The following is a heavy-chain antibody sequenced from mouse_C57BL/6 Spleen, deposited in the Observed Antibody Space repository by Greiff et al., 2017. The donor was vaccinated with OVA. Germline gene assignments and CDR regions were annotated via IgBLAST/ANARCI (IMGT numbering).Heavy chain of an antibody. D-gene: IGHD1-1*01. Sequence: VQLQQYGPGLVKPSQSLSLTCSVTGYSITSGYYWNWLRQFPGNKLEWMGYISYDGSNNYNPSLKNRISITRDTSKNQFFLKLNSVTTEDTATYYCARGDYYDYFDYWGKGTTLTVSS. CDR2: ISYDGSN. CDR1: GYSITSGYY. V-gene: IGHV3-6*01. J-gene: IGHJ2*01. CDR3: ARGDYYDYFDY.